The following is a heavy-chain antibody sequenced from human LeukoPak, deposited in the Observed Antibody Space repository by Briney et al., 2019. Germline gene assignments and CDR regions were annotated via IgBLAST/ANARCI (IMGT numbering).Heavy chain of an antibody. CDR3: AKVHLGELPVAGTQPLPNAFDI. V-gene: IGHV3-9*01. CDR2: ISWNGGSI. D-gene: IGHD6-19*01. Sequence: GGSLRLSCAAPGFTFDDYAMHWVRQAPGKGLEWVSGISWNGGSIGYADSVKGRFTISRDNAKKSLYLQMNSLRAEDTALYYCAKVHLGELPVAGTQPLPNAFDIWGQGTMVTVSS. J-gene: IGHJ3*02. CDR1: GFTFDDYA.